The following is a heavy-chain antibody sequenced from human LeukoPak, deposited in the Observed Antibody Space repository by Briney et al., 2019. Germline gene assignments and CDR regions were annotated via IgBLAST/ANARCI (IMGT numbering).Heavy chain of an antibody. J-gene: IGHJ3*02. V-gene: IGHV1-46*01. Sequence: ASVKVCCKASGYTFTSYYMHWVRQAPGQGLEWMGIINPSGGSTSYAQKFQGRVTMTRDTSTSTAYMELRSLRSDDTAVYYCARDKREGDFWGGYYPLDAFDIWGQGTMVTVSS. CDR3: ARDKREGDFWGGYYPLDAFDI. CDR1: GYTFTSYY. D-gene: IGHD3-3*01. CDR2: INPSGGST.